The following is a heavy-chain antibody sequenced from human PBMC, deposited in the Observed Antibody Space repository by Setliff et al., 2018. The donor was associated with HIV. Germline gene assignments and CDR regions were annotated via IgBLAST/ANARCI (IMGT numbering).Heavy chain of an antibody. V-gene: IGHV4-59*12. CDR2: IYYSGST. D-gene: IGHD6-19*01. J-gene: IGHJ5*02. CDR1: GDSISNYY. Sequence: PSETLSLTCTVSGDSISNYYWSWIWQPPGKGLEWIGHIYYSGSTDYNPSLTSRVIISVDPSKNQFTLMLNSVTAADTAVYYCASQPYNSGWFGGWFDPWGQGTLVTVSS. CDR3: ASQPYNSGWFGGWFDP.